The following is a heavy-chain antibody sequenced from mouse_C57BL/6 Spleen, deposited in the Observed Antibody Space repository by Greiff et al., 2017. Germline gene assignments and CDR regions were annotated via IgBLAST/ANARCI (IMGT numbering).Heavy chain of an antibody. Sequence: QVQLQQSDAELVKPGASVKLSCKVSGYTFTDYTIHWMKQRPEQGLEWIGDIYPRDGSTKYNEKFKGKATLTADKASSTAYMQLNSLTAEDSAVYFCAHYYGSSYAFAYWGQGTLVTVSA. D-gene: IGHD1-1*01. CDR2: IYPRDGST. V-gene: IGHV1-78*01. CDR3: AHYYGSSYAFAY. J-gene: IGHJ3*01. CDR1: GYTFTDYT.